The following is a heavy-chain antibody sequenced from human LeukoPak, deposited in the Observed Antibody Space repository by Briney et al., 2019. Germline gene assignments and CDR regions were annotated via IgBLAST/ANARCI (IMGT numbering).Heavy chain of an antibody. J-gene: IGHJ3*02. Sequence: GGSLRLSCAASGFTFSSYAMSWVRQAPGKGLEWVSAISGSGGSTYYADSVKGRFTISRDNSKNTLYLQMNSLIAEDTAVYYCAKLPRELRLYHDVFDIWGKGTMVTVSS. D-gene: IGHD4-23*01. CDR2: ISGSGGST. CDR1: GFTFSSYA. V-gene: IGHV3-23*01. CDR3: AKLPRELRLYHDVFDI.